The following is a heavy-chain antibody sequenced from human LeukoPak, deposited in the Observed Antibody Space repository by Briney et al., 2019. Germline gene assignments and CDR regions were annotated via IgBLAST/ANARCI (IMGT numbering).Heavy chain of an antibody. Sequence: GGSLRLSCTGSGFTLSSYEMTWIRQAPGKGLEWVSGISGSGGYTYYADSVKGRFTISRDNSKNTLYLQMNSLRAEDTAVYYCAAQKRGNYRPYYFDYWGQGTLVTVSS. D-gene: IGHD3-16*02. V-gene: IGHV3-23*01. CDR2: ISGSGGYT. J-gene: IGHJ4*02. CDR1: GFTLSSYE. CDR3: AAQKRGNYRPYYFDY.